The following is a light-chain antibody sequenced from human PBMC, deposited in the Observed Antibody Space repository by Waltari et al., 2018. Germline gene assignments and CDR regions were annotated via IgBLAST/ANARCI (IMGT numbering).Light chain of an antibody. CDR3: QHNVRLPVT. CDR2: DTS. CDR1: ESVRRA. Sequence: EVVLTQSPGTLSLSPGERATLSCRASESVRRALIWYQQKPCQAPRLLIYDTSTRATGVPDRFSGSGSGTDFSLTISRLEPEDFAVYYCQHNVRLPVTFGQGTKVEIK. J-gene: IGKJ1*01. V-gene: IGKV3-20*01.